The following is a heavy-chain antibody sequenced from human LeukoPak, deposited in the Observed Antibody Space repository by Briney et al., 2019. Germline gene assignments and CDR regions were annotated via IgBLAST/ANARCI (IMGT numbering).Heavy chain of an antibody. CDR3: ARYQRLGELDIPYYFDY. CDR2: IKQDGSEK. Sequence: GRSLRLSCTASGFTFGDYAMSWVRQVPGKGLEWVANIKQDGSEKYYVDSVKGRFTISRDNAKNSLYLQMNSLRAEDTAVYYCARYQRLGELDIPYYFDYWGQGTLVTVSS. CDR1: GFTFGDYA. D-gene: IGHD3-10*01. V-gene: IGHV3-7*01. J-gene: IGHJ4*02.